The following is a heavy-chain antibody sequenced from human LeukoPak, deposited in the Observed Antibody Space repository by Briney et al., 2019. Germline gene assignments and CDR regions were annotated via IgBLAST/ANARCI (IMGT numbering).Heavy chain of an antibody. J-gene: IGHJ4*02. CDR3: ARSRGFGVVTPFDY. Sequence: SETLPLTCAVYGGSFSGYYWSWIRQPPGKGLEWIGEINHSGNTNYNPSLKSRVTISVDTSKNQFSLKLSSVTAADTAVYYCARSRGFGVVTPFDYWGQGTQVTVSS. CDR2: INHSGNT. D-gene: IGHD3-3*01. CDR1: GGSFSGYY. V-gene: IGHV4-34*01.